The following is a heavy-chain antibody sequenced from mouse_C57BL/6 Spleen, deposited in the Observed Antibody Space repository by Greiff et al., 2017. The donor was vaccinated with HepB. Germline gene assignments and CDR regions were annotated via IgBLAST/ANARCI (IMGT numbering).Heavy chain of an antibody. J-gene: IGHJ2*01. CDR3: ARNGVYFDY. D-gene: IGHD1-1*01. Sequence: QVQLQQPGAELVKPGASVKMSCKASGYTFTSYWITWVKQRPGQGLEWIGDIYPGSGSTNYNEKFKSKATLPVDTSSSTAYMQLSSLTSADSAVYYCARNGVYFDYWCQGTTLTVSS. CDR1: GYTFTSYW. CDR2: IYPGSGST. V-gene: IGHV1-55*01.